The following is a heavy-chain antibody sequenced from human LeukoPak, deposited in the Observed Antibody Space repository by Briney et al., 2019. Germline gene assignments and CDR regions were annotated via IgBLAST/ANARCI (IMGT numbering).Heavy chain of an antibody. CDR2: IYHSGST. V-gene: IGHV4-38-2*01. CDR1: GYSISSGYY. Sequence: PSETLSLTCAVSGYSISSGYYWGWIRQPPGKGLEWIGSIYHSGSTYHNPSLKSRVTISVDTSKNQFSLKLSSVTAADTAVYYCASSDCSGGSCYFDYWGQGTLVTVSS. CDR3: ASSDCSGGSCYFDY. J-gene: IGHJ4*02. D-gene: IGHD2-15*01.